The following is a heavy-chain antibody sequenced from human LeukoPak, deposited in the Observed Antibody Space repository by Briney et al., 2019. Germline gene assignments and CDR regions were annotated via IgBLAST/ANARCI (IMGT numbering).Heavy chain of an antibody. CDR1: GFTFSDYY. V-gene: IGHV3-23*01. J-gene: IGHJ4*02. CDR3: AKEEGWGITMVRGVISGYFDY. D-gene: IGHD3-10*01. CDR2: ISGSGGST. Sequence: GGSLRLSCAASGFTFSDYYMSWIRQAPGKGLEWVSAISGSGGSTYYADSVKGRFTISRDNSKNTLYLQMNSLRAEDTAVYYCAKEEGWGITMVRGVISGYFDYWGQGTLVTVSS.